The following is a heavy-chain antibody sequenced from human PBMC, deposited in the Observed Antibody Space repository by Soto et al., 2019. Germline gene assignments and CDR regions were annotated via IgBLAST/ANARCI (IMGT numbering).Heavy chain of an antibody. Sequence: GESLKISCKGSGYSFSINWIGWVRQMPGKGLEWMGIIYPGDSHTTYSPSFQGQVTISADKSISTAYLQWSSLKASDTAMYYCARLGVPAAIGLGAFDIWGQGTMVTVSS. V-gene: IGHV5-51*01. J-gene: IGHJ3*02. CDR2: IYPGDSHT. CDR1: GYSFSINW. CDR3: ARLGVPAAIGLGAFDI. D-gene: IGHD2-2*01.